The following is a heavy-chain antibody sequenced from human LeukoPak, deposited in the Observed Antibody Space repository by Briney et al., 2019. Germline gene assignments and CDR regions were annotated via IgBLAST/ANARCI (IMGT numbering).Heavy chain of an antibody. D-gene: IGHD2-15*01. V-gene: IGHV1-2*02. J-gene: IGHJ5*02. CDR3: ATAHRVVVAALGWFDP. CDR2: INPNSGGT. Sequence: ASVEVSCKASGYTFTGYYMHWVRQAPGQGLEWMGWINPNSGGTNYAQKFQGRVTMTRDTSISTAYMELSSLRSEDTAVYYCATAHRVVVAALGWFDPWGQGTLVTVSS. CDR1: GYTFTGYY.